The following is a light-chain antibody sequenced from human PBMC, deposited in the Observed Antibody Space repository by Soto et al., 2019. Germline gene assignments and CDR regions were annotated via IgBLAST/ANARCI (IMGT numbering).Light chain of an antibody. Sequence: IVLTQSPATLSLSPGERATLSCRASQRVSDYLAWYQQNPGQAPRLLMYDASTRPPGIPARFSGSGSGTDFTLTISSLQSEEFAVYYCHQYNNWPLTVGQGTKVEIK. CDR3: HQYNNWPLT. CDR2: DAS. CDR1: QRVSDY. J-gene: IGKJ4*01. V-gene: IGKV3-11*01.